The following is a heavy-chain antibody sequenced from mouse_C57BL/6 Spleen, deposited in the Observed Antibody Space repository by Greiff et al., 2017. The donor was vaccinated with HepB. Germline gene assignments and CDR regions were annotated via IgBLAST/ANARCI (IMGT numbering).Heavy chain of an antibody. CDR3: AREGSNYNYFDY. V-gene: IGHV5-16*01. J-gene: IGHJ2*01. CDR1: GFTFSDYY. D-gene: IGHD2-5*01. Sequence: DVKLVESEGGLVQPGSSMKLSCTASGFTFSDYYMAWVRQVPEKGLEWVANINYDGSSTYYLDSLKSRFIISRDNAKNILYLQMSSLKSEDTATYYCAREGSNYNYFDYWGQGTTLTVSS. CDR2: INYDGSST.